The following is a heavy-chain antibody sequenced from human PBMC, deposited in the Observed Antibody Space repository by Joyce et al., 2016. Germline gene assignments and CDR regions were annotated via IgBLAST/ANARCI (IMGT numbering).Heavy chain of an antibody. CDR3: ARGGISYYYAMDV. Sequence: QLVESGGGVVKPGGSLRLSCEASGSTFSSSSMSWFRQAPGKGVEWVAAISGNSYYIVHAETVRGRFTVSRDNAKKTLYLQMNSLRAEDSAVFYCARGGISYYYAMDVWGQGTTVTVSS. D-gene: IGHD3-16*01. CDR2: ISGNSYYI. J-gene: IGHJ6*02. V-gene: IGHV3-21*01. CDR1: GSTFSSSS.